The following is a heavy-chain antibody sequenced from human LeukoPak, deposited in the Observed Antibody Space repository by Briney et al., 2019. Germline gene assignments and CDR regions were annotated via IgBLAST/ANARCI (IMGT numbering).Heavy chain of an antibody. V-gene: IGHV4-34*01. Sequence: SETLSLTCAVYGGSFSGYYWSWIRQPPGKGLEWIGEINHSGSTNYNPSLKSRVTISVDTSKNQFSLKLSSVTAADTAVYYCARGRFYYGSGSSPRYNWFDPWGQGTLVTVSS. J-gene: IGHJ5*02. D-gene: IGHD3-10*01. CDR1: GGSFSGYY. CDR3: ARGRFYYGSGSSPRYNWFDP. CDR2: INHSGST.